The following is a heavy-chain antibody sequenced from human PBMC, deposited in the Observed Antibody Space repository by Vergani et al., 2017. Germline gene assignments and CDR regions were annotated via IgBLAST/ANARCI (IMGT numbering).Heavy chain of an antibody. CDR2: IMPDGSAT. CDR1: GFTFSDFS. Sequence: EVLLVESGGGLVQPGESLRLSCTASGFTFSDFSMTWVRQVPGKGLEWVANIMPDGSATMYADSLRGRFSISRDNAKNSLHLHMSSLRVEDTAVYFCAKSGFVGAFETWGQGTMVTVSS. D-gene: IGHD6-6*01. CDR3: AKSGFVGAFET. J-gene: IGHJ3*02. V-gene: IGHV3-7*01.